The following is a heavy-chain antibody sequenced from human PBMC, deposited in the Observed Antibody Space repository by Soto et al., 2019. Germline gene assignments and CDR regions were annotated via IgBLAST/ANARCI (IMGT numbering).Heavy chain of an antibody. D-gene: IGHD3-9*01. CDR1: GFTFSSYG. CDR3: TRRGPKSNDWGYFDF. V-gene: IGHV3-23*01. CDR2: ISGSGDAT. Sequence: PGGSLRLSCAASGFTFSSYGMSWVRQAPGQGLQWVSTISGSGDATYYLDSVKGRFTITRGNSKNTVYMQMNSLRAEDTAVYYCTRRGPKSNDWGYFDFWGQGNLVTVSS. J-gene: IGHJ4*01.